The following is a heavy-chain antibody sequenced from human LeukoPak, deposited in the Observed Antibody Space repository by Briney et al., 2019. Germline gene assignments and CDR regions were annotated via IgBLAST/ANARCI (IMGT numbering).Heavy chain of an antibody. CDR1: GGSFSGYY. D-gene: IGHD3-22*01. V-gene: IGHV4-34*01. CDR3: ARGHYYESGGSEPIFFDY. J-gene: IGHJ4*02. Sequence: SETLSLTCAVHGGSFSGYYWSWIRQPPGKGLEWIGEINHSGSTNYNPSLKSRVTISVDTSKNQCSLKLSSVTAADTAVYYCARGHYYESGGSEPIFFDYWGQGTLVTVSS. CDR2: INHSGST.